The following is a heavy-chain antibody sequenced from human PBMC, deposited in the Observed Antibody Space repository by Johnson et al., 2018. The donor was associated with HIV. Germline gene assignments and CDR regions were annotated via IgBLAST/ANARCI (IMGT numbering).Heavy chain of an antibody. D-gene: IGHD6-6*01. J-gene: IGHJ3*02. CDR2: ISYDGSHK. Sequence: QVQLVESGGGVVQPGRSLRLSCAASGFTFSSYGMHWVRQAPGKGLEWVAVISYDGSHKYYADSVKGRFSISRDNSKNTLHLQMNSLRAEDTAVYYCARDTSIAAARAFDIWGQGTMVTVSS. CDR1: GFTFSSYG. CDR3: ARDTSIAAARAFDI. V-gene: IGHV3-30*03.